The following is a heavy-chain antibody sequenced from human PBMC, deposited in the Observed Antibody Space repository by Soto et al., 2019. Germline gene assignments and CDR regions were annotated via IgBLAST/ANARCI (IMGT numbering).Heavy chain of an antibody. Sequence: SETLSLTCTVSGGSVSSGGYYWSWNRQPPGEGLEWIGYIYYSGSTNYNPSLKSRVTISVDTSKNQFSLKLSSVTAADTAVYYCARYVIVVVPAAQNYYGMDVWGQGTMVTVSS. J-gene: IGHJ6*02. D-gene: IGHD2-2*01. CDR3: ARYVIVVVPAAQNYYGMDV. CDR1: GGSVSSGGYY. V-gene: IGHV4-61*08. CDR2: IYYSGST.